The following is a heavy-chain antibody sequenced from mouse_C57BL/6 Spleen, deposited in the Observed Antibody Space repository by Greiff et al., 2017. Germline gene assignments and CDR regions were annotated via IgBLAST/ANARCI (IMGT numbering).Heavy chain of an antibody. CDR1: GYTFTSYW. V-gene: IGHV1-53*01. CDR2: INPSNGGT. CDR3: ARRYYSKGAWFAY. Sequence: VKLKQPGTELVKPGASVKLSCKASGYTFTSYWMHWVKQRPGQGLEWIGNINPSNGGTNYNEKFKSKATLTVDKSSSTAYMQLSSLTSEDSAVYYCARRYYSKGAWFAYWGQGTLVTVSA. D-gene: IGHD2-5*01. J-gene: IGHJ3*01.